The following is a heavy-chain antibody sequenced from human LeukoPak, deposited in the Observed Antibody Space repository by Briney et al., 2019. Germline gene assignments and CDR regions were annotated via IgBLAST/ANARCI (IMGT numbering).Heavy chain of an antibody. J-gene: IGHJ4*02. CDR2: ISGSGGST. Sequence: GGSLRLSCAASGFTFSTYDMNWVRQAPGKGLEWVSVISGSGGSTYYADSVKGRFTISRDNSKNTLYLQMNSLRAEDTAVYYCAKSPKGSGYYYFDYWGQGTLVTVSS. V-gene: IGHV3-23*01. D-gene: IGHD3-22*01. CDR3: AKSPKGSGYYYFDY. CDR1: GFTFSTYD.